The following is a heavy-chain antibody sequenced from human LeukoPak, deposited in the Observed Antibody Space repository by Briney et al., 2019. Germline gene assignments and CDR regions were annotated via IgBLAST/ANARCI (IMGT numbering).Heavy chain of an antibody. CDR1: GFTFSTYA. Sequence: GGSLRLSCAASGFTFSTYAMSWVRQAPGKGLQWVSLISGSGDGAHYADSVKGRFTISRDNPKNTVYLQMTNLRAEDTAVYYCAKGYIQLWWFDYWGQGTLVTVSS. D-gene: IGHD2-21*01. J-gene: IGHJ4*02. V-gene: IGHV3-23*01. CDR3: AKGYIQLWWFDY. CDR2: ISGSGDGA.